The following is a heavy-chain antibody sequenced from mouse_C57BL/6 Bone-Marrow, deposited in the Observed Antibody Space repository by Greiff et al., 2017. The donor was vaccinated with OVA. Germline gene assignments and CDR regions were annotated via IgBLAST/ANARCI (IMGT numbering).Heavy chain of an antibody. CDR1: GYTFTSYW. CDR3: ARGMITTYYYAMDY. CDR2: IYPSDSET. Sequence: QVQLQQPGTELVKPGASVKLSCKASGYTFTSYWMHWVKQRPGQGLEWIGNIYPSDSETHYNQKFKDKATLTVDKSSSTAYMQLSSLTSEDSAVYYCARGMITTYYYAMDYWGQGTSVTVSS. V-gene: IGHV1-61*01. D-gene: IGHD2-4*01. J-gene: IGHJ4*01.